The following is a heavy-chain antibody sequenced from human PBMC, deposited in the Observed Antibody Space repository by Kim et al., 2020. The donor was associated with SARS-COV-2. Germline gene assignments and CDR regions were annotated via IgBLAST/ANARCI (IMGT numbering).Heavy chain of an antibody. CDR3: ARDDYGDY. Sequence: SDLYYAGSVKGRFTNTRDNAKNSLYLQMNGLRAEDTAVYYCARDDYGDYWGQGTLVTVSS. V-gene: IGHV3-21*01. CDR2: SDL. J-gene: IGHJ4*02.